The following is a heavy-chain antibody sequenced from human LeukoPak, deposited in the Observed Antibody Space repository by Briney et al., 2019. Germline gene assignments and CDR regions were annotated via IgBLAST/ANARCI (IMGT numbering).Heavy chain of an antibody. D-gene: IGHD1-26*01. CDR2: ISWDSGTI. V-gene: IGHV3-9*01. CDR3: ASMWEGGY. CDR1: GFTFDDYA. Sequence: GGSLRLSCAASGFTFDDYAMHWVRQGPGKGLEWVSGISWDSGTIAYADSVKGRFTISRDNAQSSLFLQMNSLRDEDAAVYFCASMWEGGYWGQGTLVTVSS. J-gene: IGHJ4*02.